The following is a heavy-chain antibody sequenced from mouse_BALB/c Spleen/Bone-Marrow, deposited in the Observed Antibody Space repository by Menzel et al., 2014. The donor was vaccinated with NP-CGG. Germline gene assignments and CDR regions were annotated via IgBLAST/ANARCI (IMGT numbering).Heavy chain of an antibody. V-gene: IGHV7-3*02. CDR3: ARDKGGILFDY. CDR2: IRNKANGYTT. CDR1: GSTFTDYY. D-gene: IGHD1-1*02. Sequence: EVQVVESGGGLVQPGGSLRLSCATSGSTFTDYYMNWVRQPPGKALEWLGFIRNKANGYTTEYSASVKGRFTISRDNSQSILYLQMNTLRAEDSATYYCARDKGGILFDYWGQGTTLTVSS. J-gene: IGHJ2*01.